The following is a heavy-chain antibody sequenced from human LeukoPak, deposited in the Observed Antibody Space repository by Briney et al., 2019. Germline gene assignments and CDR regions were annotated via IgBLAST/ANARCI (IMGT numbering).Heavy chain of an antibody. D-gene: IGHD6-19*01. CDR1: GFTFSNAW. Sequence: AGGSLRLSCAASGFTFSNAWMSWVRQAPGKGLEWVGRIKSKTDGGTTDYAAPVKGRFTISRDDSKNTLYLQMNSLKTEDTAVYYCTTVQSIRSGWSRFDYWGQGTLVTVSS. CDR2: IKSKTDGGTT. V-gene: IGHV3-15*01. J-gene: IGHJ4*02. CDR3: TTVQSIRSGWSRFDY.